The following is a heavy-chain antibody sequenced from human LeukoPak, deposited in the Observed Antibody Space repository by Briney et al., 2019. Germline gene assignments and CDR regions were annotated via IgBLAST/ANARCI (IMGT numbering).Heavy chain of an antibody. CDR2: INSDGSST. CDR3: ARDLGGPVNTPFYFDY. J-gene: IGHJ4*02. D-gene: IGHD4-17*01. V-gene: IGHV3-74*01. CDR1: GFTFSSYW. Sequence: PGGSLRLSCAASGFTFSSYWMHWVRQAPGKGLVWVSRINSDGSSTRYADSVKGPFTISRDNAKNTLYLQMSSLRAEDTAVYYCARDLGGPVNTPFYFDYWGQGTLVTVSS.